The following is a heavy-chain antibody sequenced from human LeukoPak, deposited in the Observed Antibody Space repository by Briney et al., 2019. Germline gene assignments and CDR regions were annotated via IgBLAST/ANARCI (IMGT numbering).Heavy chain of an antibody. D-gene: IGHD6-13*01. CDR2: INPNSGGT. Sequence: GASVKVSCKASGYTFTGYYMHWVRQAPGQGLEWMGWINPNSGGTNYAQKFQGRVTMTRDTSISTAYMELSRLRSDDTAVYYCAREGYSSPTHPDYWGQGTLVTVSS. CDR1: GYTFTGYY. V-gene: IGHV1-2*02. CDR3: AREGYSSPTHPDY. J-gene: IGHJ4*02.